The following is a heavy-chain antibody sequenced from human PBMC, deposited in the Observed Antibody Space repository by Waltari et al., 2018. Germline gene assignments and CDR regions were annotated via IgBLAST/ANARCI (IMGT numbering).Heavy chain of an antibody. CDR3: AFPGGYDSSGSRDDAFDI. CDR2: INAGNGNT. V-gene: IGHV1-3*01. J-gene: IGHJ3*02. D-gene: IGHD3-22*01. Sequence: RQAPGQRLEWMGWINAGNGNTKYSQKFQGRVTITRDTSASTAYMELSSLRSEDTAVYYCAFPGGYDSSGSRDDAFDIWGQGTMVTVSS.